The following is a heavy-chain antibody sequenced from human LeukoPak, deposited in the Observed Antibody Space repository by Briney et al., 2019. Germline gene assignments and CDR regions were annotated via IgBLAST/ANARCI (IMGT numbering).Heavy chain of an antibody. CDR1: GYSFTGYF. J-gene: IGHJ5*02. CDR3: AKLATSNWFEP. V-gene: IGHV1-2*02. CDR2: INPNIGDT. Sequence: ASVKVSCKASGYSFTGYFMQWVRQAPGQGLEWMGWINPNIGDTNYAQKFQRRVTMTTATSTSTAYMELRRLRSDDTAVYYCAKLATSNWFEPWGQGTLVTVSS.